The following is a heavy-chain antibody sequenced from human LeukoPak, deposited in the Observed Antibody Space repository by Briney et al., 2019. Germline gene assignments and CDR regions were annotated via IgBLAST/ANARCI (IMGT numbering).Heavy chain of an antibody. J-gene: IGHJ4*02. CDR3: ARDVEMATVDY. Sequence: ASVKVSCKASGGTFSSYAISWVRQAPGQGLEWMGRIIPIFGIANYAQKFQGRVTITADKSTSTAYMELSSLRSEDTAVYYCARDVEMATVDYWGQGTLVIVSS. D-gene: IGHD5-24*01. CDR2: IIPIFGIA. CDR1: GGTFSSYA. V-gene: IGHV1-69*04.